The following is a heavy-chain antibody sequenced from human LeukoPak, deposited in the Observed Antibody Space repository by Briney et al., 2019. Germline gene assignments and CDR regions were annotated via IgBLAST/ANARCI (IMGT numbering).Heavy chain of an antibody. V-gene: IGHV1-2*02. D-gene: IGHD3-22*01. CDR3: ASENNYYDTSGSIRNPDH. Sequence: GASVKVSCKASGYTFTDYYMHWVRQAPGQGLEWMGWINPNSGGTNYAQKFQGRVTMTRDTSISTAYMELRWLRSDDTAVYYCASENNYYDTSGSIRNPDHWGQGTLVTVSS. CDR1: GYTFTDYY. CDR2: INPNSGGT. J-gene: IGHJ5*02.